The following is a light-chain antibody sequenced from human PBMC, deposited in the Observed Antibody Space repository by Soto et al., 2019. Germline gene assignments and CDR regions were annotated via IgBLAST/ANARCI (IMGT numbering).Light chain of an antibody. J-gene: IGKJ5*01. V-gene: IGKV1-33*01. Sequence: TQSPGTLSASVGDRVTMACQASQDISNYLNWYQHKTGKAPKILIYDVSNLETGVPSRFSGSGSGTDFTFTISSLQPEDIETYYCQQYDNPPIAFGQGTRLEIK. CDR2: DVS. CDR1: QDISNY. CDR3: QQYDNPPIA.